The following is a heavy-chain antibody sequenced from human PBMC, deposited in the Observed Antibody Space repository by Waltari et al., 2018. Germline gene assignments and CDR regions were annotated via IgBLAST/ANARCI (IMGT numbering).Heavy chain of an antibody. D-gene: IGHD3-16*01. V-gene: IGHV4-59*01. CDR2: IYYSGST. CDR3: ARDGALGNWFDP. CDR1: GGSISSYY. J-gene: IGHJ5*02. Sequence: QVQLQESGPGLVKPSETLSLTCTVSGGSISSYYWRWIRQPPGKGLEWIGYIYYSGSTNYNPSLKSRVTISVDTSKNQFSLKLSSVTAADTAVYYCARDGALGNWFDPWGQGTLVTVSS.